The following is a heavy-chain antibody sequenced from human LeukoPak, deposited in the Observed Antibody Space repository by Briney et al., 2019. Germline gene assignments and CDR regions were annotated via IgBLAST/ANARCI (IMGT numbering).Heavy chain of an antibody. D-gene: IGHD6-19*01. Sequence: PSEALSLTCIVSGASITTYSWNWLRQSPGKGLEWIGYFSLGGSGTTSYTSSLKSRVTISRDTSKNQLSLRLTSVTAADTAAYYCARWDDSAWAFGTWGPGTLVTVSS. CDR2: FSLGGSGTT. J-gene: IGHJ5*02. V-gene: IGHV4-59*08. CDR3: ARWDDSAWAFGT. CDR1: GASITTYS.